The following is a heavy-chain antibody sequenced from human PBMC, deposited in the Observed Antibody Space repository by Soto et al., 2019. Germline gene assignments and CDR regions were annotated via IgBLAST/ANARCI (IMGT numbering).Heavy chain of an antibody. CDR2: IYYSGST. Sequence: QVQLQESGPGLVKPSETLSLTCTVSGGSASSGSYYWSWIRQPPGKGLEWIGYIYYSGSTKYNPSLKSRVTISVDTSKNQFSLKLSSVTAADAAVYYCARAGLGDGSDYWGQGTLVTVSS. V-gene: IGHV4-61*01. J-gene: IGHJ4*02. CDR1: GGSASSGSYY. D-gene: IGHD1-26*01. CDR3: ARAGLGDGSDY.